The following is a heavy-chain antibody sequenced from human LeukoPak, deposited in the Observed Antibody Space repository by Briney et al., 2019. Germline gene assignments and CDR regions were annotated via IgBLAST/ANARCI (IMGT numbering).Heavy chain of an antibody. J-gene: IGHJ4*02. D-gene: IGHD2-21*02. Sequence: SETLSLTCAVSGGSISSSNWWSWVRQPPGKGLEWIGEIYHSGSTNYNPSLKSRVTISVDKSKNQFSLKLSSVTAADTAVYYCARWAYCGGDCYWGDYWGQGTLVTVSS. V-gene: IGHV4-4*02. CDR3: ARWAYCGGDCYWGDY. CDR2: IYHSGST. CDR1: GGSISSSNW.